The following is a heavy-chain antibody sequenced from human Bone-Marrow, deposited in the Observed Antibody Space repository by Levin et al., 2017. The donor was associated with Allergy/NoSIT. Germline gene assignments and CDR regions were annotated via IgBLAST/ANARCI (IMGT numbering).Heavy chain of an antibody. Sequence: GESLKISCKASGYTFTSYGISWVRQAPGQGLEWMGWISAYNGNTNYAQKLQGRVTMTTDTSTSTAYMELRSLRSDDTAVYYCARAHIVATPRGPYFDYWGQGTLVTVSS. J-gene: IGHJ4*02. CDR1: GYTFTSYG. CDR3: ARAHIVATPRGPYFDY. D-gene: IGHD5-12*01. CDR2: ISAYNGNT. V-gene: IGHV1-18*01.